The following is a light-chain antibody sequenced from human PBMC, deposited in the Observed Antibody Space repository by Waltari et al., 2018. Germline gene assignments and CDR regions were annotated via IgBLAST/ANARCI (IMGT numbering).Light chain of an antibody. V-gene: IGKV1-9*01. CDR2: AAS. CDR3: QQLNSYPIT. Sequence: TVRASQGISRNLAWYQQKPGKAPKLLISAASTLQSGVPLRFSGSGSGTDFTLTISSLQPEDFATYYCQQLNSYPITFGQGTRLEIK. J-gene: IGKJ5*01. CDR1: QGISRN.